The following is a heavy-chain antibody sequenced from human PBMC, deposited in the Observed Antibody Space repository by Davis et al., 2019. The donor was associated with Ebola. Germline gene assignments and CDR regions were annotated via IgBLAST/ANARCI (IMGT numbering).Heavy chain of an antibody. Sequence: SETLSLTCTVSGDSMSDYYYNWIRQPPGRGLEWIGSIYYSGSTYYNPSLKSRVTISVDTSKNQFSLKLSSVTAADTAVYYCARSINGSPARWLVHDWFDPWGQGTLVTVSS. D-gene: IGHD6-19*01. CDR3: ARSINGSPARWLVHDWFDP. J-gene: IGHJ5*02. CDR2: IYYSGST. CDR1: GDSMSDYY. V-gene: IGHV4-59*05.